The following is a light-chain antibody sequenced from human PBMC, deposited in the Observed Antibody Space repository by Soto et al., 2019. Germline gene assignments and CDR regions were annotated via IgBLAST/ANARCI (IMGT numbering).Light chain of an antibody. CDR3: SSYAGSNVV. CDR1: SSDVGGYNY. V-gene: IGLV2-8*01. J-gene: IGLJ2*01. CDR2: EVS. Sequence: QSVLTPPPSASGSPGQSVTISCTGTSSDVGGYNYVSWYQQHPGKAPKLMIYEVSKRPSGVPDRFSGSKSGNTASLTVSGLQAEDEADYYCSSYAGSNVVFGGGTKLTVL.